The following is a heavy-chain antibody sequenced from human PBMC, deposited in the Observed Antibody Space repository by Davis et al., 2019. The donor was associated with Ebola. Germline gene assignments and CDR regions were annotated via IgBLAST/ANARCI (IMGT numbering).Heavy chain of an antibody. J-gene: IGHJ3*01. Sequence: PGGSLRLSCAASGFTLSDYYVSWIRQAPGKGLEWISRIGGSVGNRNYADSVRGRFTISRDSAKNLLYLQMNTLKTEDTAMYYCSTAFNSVTDGFDFWGQGTMVTVSS. CDR2: IGGSVGNR. V-gene: IGHV3-11*06. CDR3: STAFNSVTDGFDF. CDR1: GFTLSDYY. D-gene: IGHD4-17*01.